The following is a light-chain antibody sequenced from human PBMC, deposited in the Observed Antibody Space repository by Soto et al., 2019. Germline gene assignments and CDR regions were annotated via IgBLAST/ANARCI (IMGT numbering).Light chain of an antibody. CDR1: QSVSSY. CDR3: QQRSNWPKT. J-gene: IGKJ2*01. Sequence: EIVLTQSPATLSLSPGERATLSCRASQSVSSYLDWYQQKPGQAPRLLIYDASNRATGIPARFSGSGSGTDFTLTISSLESEDFAVYYCQQRSNWPKTFGQGTKLEIK. CDR2: DAS. V-gene: IGKV3-11*01.